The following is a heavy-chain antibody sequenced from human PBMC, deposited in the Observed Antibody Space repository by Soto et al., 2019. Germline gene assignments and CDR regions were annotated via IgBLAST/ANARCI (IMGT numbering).Heavy chain of an antibody. V-gene: IGHV1-2*04. Sequence: ASVKVSCKASGYTFTSYYMHWVRQAPGQGLEWMGWINPNSGGTNYAQKFQGWVTMTRDTSISTAYMELSRLRSDDTAVYYCAREDFGGNPGFDYWGQGTLVTVSS. CDR1: GYTFTSYY. J-gene: IGHJ4*02. CDR2: INPNSGGT. D-gene: IGHD2-15*01. CDR3: AREDFGGNPGFDY.